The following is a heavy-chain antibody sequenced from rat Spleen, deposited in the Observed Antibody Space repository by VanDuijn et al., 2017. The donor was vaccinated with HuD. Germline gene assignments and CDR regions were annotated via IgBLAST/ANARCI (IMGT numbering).Heavy chain of an antibody. Sequence: EVRLVESGGGLVQPGRSLKLSCAASGFFFTKYNMHWIRQAPTKGLEWVASISPTGSSTYYPDSVKGRFTVSRDNARSTLYLQMNSLRSEDTATYYCARENYYSGDYWGQGVKVTVSA. J-gene: IGHJ2*01. CDR1: GFFFTKYN. D-gene: IGHD1-1*01. CDR3: ARENYYSGDY. CDR2: ISPTGSST. V-gene: IGHV5-19*01.